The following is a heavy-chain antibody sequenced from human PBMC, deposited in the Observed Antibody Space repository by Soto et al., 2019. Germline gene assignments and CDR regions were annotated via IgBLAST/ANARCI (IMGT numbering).Heavy chain of an antibody. CDR1: GFTFSSYG. V-gene: IGHV3-33*01. J-gene: IGHJ4*02. D-gene: IGHD3-22*01. CDR3: ARDPPDDSSGYYSLDY. Sequence: QVQLVESRGVVVQPGRSLRLSCAASGFTFSSYGMHWVRQAPGKGLEWVAVMWSEGGNKYYADSVKGRFTISRDNSKNTMYLQMNSLRAEDTAVYYCARDPPDDSSGYYSLDYWGQGTLVTVSS. CDR2: MWSEGGNK.